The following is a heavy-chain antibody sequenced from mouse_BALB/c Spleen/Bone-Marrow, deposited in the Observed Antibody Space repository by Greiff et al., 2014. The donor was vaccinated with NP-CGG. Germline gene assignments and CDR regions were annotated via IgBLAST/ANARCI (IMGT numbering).Heavy chain of an antibody. CDR2: INSNGGST. Sequence: EVKLMESGGGLVQPGGSLKLSCAASGFTFSSYGMSWVRQTPDKRLELVATINSNGGSTYYPDSVKGRFTISRDNAKNTLYLQMSSLKSEDTAMYYCARVWYFDYWGQGTCLTVSS. V-gene: IGHV5-6-3*01. J-gene: IGHJ2*02. CDR1: GFTFSSYG. CDR3: ARVWYFDY.